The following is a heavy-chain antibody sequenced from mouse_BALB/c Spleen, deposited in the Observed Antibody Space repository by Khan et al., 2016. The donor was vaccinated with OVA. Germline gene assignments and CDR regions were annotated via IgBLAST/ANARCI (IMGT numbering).Heavy chain of an antibody. V-gene: IGHV1S135*01. Sequence: EVQLQQSGPELMKPGASVNISCKASGYSFTSYYIHWVKQSHGKSLEWIGYIDPFNGGTDYNQKFKGKATLTVDKSSNTAYLHLSSLTSADSAVFYYARGACDYWGQGTLVTVSA. CDR1: GYSFTSYY. CDR2: IDPFNGGT. J-gene: IGHJ3*01. CDR3: ARGACDY.